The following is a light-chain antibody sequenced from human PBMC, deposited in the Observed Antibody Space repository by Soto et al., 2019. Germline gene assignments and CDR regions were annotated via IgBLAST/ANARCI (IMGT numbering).Light chain of an antibody. CDR3: SSYTSSSTLVI. Sequence: QSALTQPASVSGSPGQSITISCTGTSSDVGGYNYVSWYQQHPDKAPKLMIYDVSNRPSGVSNRFSGSKSGNTASLTISGLHAEDEADYYCSSYTSSSTLVIFGGGTKVTVL. V-gene: IGLV2-14*01. J-gene: IGLJ2*01. CDR2: DVS. CDR1: SSDVGGYNY.